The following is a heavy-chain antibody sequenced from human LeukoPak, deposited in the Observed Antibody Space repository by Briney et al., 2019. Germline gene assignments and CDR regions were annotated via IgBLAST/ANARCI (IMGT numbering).Heavy chain of an antibody. J-gene: IGHJ6*03. Sequence: PSETLSLTCAVYGGSFSGYSWSWLRQSPGKGLEWIADIIHSGSTNYNSSLKSRVTISLDTSKNQFSLNLTSVTAADTAVYYCARGLTELGTAYYYYMDVWGKGTTVIVSS. CDR2: IIHSGST. V-gene: IGHV4-34*01. CDR3: ARGLTELGTAYYYYMDV. CDR1: GGSFSGYS. D-gene: IGHD7-27*01.